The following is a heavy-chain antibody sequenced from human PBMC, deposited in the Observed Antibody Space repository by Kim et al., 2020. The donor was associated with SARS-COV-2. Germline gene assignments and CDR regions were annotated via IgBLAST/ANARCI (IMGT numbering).Heavy chain of an antibody. CDR2: ISYDGSNK. Sequence: GGSLRLSCAASGFTFSSYGMHWVRQAPGKGLEWVAVISYDGSNKYYADSVKGRFTISRDNSKNTLYLQMNSLRAEDTAVYYCAKDYEVYSSGQTVDYWGQGTLVTVSS. J-gene: IGHJ4*02. V-gene: IGHV3-30*18. CDR1: GFTFSSYG. CDR3: AKDYEVYSSGQTVDY. D-gene: IGHD6-19*01.